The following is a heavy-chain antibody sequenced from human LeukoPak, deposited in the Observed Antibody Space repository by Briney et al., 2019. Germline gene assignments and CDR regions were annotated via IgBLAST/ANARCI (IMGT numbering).Heavy chain of an antibody. CDR1: GFTFSSYA. D-gene: IGHD2-15*01. CDR3: AKDEEQIVVVVAANFQH. V-gene: IGHV3-23*01. Sequence: GGSLRLSCAASGFTFSSYAMSCVRQAPGKGLEWVSAISGSGGSTYYADSVKGRFTISRDSSKNTLYLQMNSLRAEDTAVYYCAKDEEQIVVVVAANFQHWGQGTLVTVSS. J-gene: IGHJ1*01. CDR2: ISGSGGST.